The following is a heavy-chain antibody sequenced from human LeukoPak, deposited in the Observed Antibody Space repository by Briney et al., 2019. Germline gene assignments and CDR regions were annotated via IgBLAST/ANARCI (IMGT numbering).Heavy chain of an antibody. Sequence: GRSLRLSCAASGFTFSSYVMHWVRQAPGKGLEWVALIWFDGSNRHYADSVKGRFTISRDNSKNTLYLQMNSLRVEDTAVYYCARDGLSSSPFEYWGQGTLVTVSS. CDR2: IWFDGSNR. V-gene: IGHV3-33*01. CDR1: GFTFSSYV. CDR3: ARDGLSSSPFEY. J-gene: IGHJ4*02. D-gene: IGHD6-6*01.